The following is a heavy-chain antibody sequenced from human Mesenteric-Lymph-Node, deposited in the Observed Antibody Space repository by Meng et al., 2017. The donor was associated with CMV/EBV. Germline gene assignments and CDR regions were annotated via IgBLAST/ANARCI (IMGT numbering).Heavy chain of an antibody. V-gene: IGHV4-4*02. D-gene: IGHD3-22*01. Sequence: GSLRLSCSVSGASISTASWWNWVRQPPGRGLEWIGRIWHNGNTNFIPSLKSRVSLSVDKSKNQFSLRLTSVTAADTAVYYCAREGSTYYYDTKAFFPDWGQGTLVTVSS. CDR3: AREGSTYYYDTKAFFPD. CDR2: IWHNGNT. J-gene: IGHJ4*02. CDR1: GASISTASW.